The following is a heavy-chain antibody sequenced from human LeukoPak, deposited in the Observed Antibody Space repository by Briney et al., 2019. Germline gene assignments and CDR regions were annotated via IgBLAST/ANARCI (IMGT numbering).Heavy chain of an antibody. Sequence: SETLSLTCTVSGGSISSYYWSWIRQPPGKGLEWIGYIYYSGSTNYNPSLKSRVTISVDTSKNQFSLKLSSVTAADTAVYYCARANLTTPAPRAGPYYYDSSGYYSCSHWGQGTLVTVSS. CDR3: ARANLTTPAPRAGPYYYDSSGYYSCSH. CDR1: GGSISSYY. J-gene: IGHJ4*02. CDR2: IYYSGST. D-gene: IGHD3-22*01. V-gene: IGHV4-59*01.